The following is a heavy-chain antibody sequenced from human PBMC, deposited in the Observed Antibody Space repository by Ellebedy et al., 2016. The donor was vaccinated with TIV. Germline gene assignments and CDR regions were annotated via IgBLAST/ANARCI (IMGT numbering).Heavy chain of an antibody. V-gene: IGHV3-23*01. Sequence: GESLKISCAASGFTFSSYAMSWVRQAPGKGLEWVSTISHTGSRTYYADSVDGRFTISRDNSKKTLYLQMNSLRAEDTAVYYCAKGRGGGSDSSAPRYYFDYWGLGTLVTVSS. D-gene: IGHD3-22*01. J-gene: IGHJ4*02. CDR1: GFTFSSYA. CDR2: ISHTGSRT. CDR3: AKGRGGGSDSSAPRYYFDY.